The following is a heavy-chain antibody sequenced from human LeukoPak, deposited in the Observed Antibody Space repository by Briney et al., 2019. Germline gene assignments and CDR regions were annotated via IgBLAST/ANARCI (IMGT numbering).Heavy chain of an antibody. CDR1: GFTFSSYG. V-gene: IGHV3-30*02. D-gene: IGHD1-14*01. Sequence: TGGSVRLSCAASGFTFSSYGMHWVRQAPGKGLEWVAFIRYDGSNKYYADSVKGRFTISRDNSKNTLSLQMNSLRAEDAAIYYCAKESPYTSPRNYYFDYWGQGTLVTVSS. CDR3: AKESPYTSPRNYYFDY. J-gene: IGHJ4*02. CDR2: IRYDGSNK.